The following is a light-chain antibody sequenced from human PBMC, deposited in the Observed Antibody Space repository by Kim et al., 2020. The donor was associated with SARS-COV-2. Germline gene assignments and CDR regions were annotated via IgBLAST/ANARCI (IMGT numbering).Light chain of an antibody. J-gene: IGLJ2*01. CDR1: NSGVGGYNY. Sequence: AITSSCTGTNSGVGGYNYVSWYQQHPGKAPKLIVFDVTNRPSGVSDRFSGCKSDDTASLTISGLQAEDEADYYCSSYTPTNALVVFGGGTKVTVL. CDR2: DVT. CDR3: SSYTPTNALVV. V-gene: IGLV2-14*04.